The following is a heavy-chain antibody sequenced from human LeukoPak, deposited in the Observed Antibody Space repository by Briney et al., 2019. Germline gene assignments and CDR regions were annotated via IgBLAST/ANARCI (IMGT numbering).Heavy chain of an antibody. J-gene: IGHJ4*02. D-gene: IGHD3-3*01. CDR1: VGSISSNY. Sequence: PSGTLSLSCAVSVGSISSNYRSWIRPPPGRGLEWVCRIYTGGSTNYTPSLRRRVTMSVDTTKNPLSLKLCSVSDAGTGVYYCARGRRDKGGVFGLVIQRYYFDYWGQRTLVAVSS. V-gene: IGHV4-59*10. CDR2: IYTGGST. CDR3: ARGRRDKGGVFGLVIQRYYFDY.